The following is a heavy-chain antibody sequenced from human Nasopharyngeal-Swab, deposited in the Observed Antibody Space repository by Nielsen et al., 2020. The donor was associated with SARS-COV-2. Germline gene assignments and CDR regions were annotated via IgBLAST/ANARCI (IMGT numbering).Heavy chain of an antibody. V-gene: IGHV4-31*02. J-gene: IGHJ3*02. D-gene: IGHD3-3*01. CDR2: IYYSGRT. Sequence: WIRQPPGKGLEWIGYIYYSGRTYYNPSLKSRVTISVDTSKNQFSLKLSSVTAADTAVYYCARAPRITIFGVVQAFDIWGQGTMVTVSS. CDR3: ARAPRITIFGVVQAFDI.